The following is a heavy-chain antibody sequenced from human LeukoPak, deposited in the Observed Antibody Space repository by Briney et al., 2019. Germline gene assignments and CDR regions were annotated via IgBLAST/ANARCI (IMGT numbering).Heavy chain of an antibody. V-gene: IGHV3-53*01. J-gene: IGHJ4*02. CDR3: ARVYSGSFSPFDY. Sequence: GGSLRLSCTVSGFTVSSNSMSWVRQAPGKGLEWVSFIYSDNTHYSDSVKGRFTISRDNGKNSLYLQMNSLRAEDTALYYCARVYSGSFSPFDYWGQGTLVTVSS. D-gene: IGHD1-26*01. CDR1: GFTVSSNS. CDR2: IYSDNT.